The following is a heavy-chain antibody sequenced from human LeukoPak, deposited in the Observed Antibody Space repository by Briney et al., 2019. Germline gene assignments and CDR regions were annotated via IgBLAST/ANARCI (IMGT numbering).Heavy chain of an antibody. V-gene: IGHV1-46*03. CDR3: SRCHASCSWAPLDF. D-gene: IGHD6-13*01. J-gene: IGHJ4*02. CDR1: GYTFTSYY. CDR2: INPSGGST. Sequence: ASVKVSCKASGYTFTSYYMHWVRQAPGQGLEWMGIINPSGGSTSYAQKFQGRVTMTRDTSTSTVYMELNSLKTEDTALYYCSRCHASCSWAPLDFWGQGILVTVSS.